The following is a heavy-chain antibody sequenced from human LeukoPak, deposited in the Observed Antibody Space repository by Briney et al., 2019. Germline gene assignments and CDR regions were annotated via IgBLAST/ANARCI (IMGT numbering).Heavy chain of an antibody. CDR3: SREGCGATGCYTNDY. CDR1: GFTFSTYG. Sequence: GGSLRLSCAASGFTFSTYGMHWVRQAAGKGLEWVAVISYDGSNKYYADSVQGRFTISRDDSKNTAYLQMNSLKTEDTAMYYCSREGCGATGCYTNDYWGQGTLVTVSS. D-gene: IGHD2-21*01. J-gene: IGHJ4*02. CDR2: ISYDGSNK. V-gene: IGHV3-30*03.